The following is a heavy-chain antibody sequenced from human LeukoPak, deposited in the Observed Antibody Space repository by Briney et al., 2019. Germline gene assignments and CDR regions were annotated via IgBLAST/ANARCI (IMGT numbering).Heavy chain of an antibody. CDR1: GGTFSSNG. Sequence: GRSLRLSCAASGGTFSSNGMHWVRQAPGKGLEWVAFIRFDGSDKYYADPVKPRFTIPRDNSKNTLYLQMNSLRAEDTAVYYCAPRRGFGVVINNWFDPWGQGTLVTLSS. V-gene: IGHV3-30*02. D-gene: IGHD3-3*01. J-gene: IGHJ5*02. CDR3: APRRGFGVVINNWFDP. CDR2: IRFDGSDK.